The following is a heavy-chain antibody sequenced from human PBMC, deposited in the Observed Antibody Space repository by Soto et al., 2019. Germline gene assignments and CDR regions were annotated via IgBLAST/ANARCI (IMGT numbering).Heavy chain of an antibody. CDR3: ARDGLRGYSSSWYKGLGGMVDY. CDR2: ISAYNGNT. Sequence: ASVKVSCKASGYTFTSYGISCLRQAPGQGLEWMGWISAYNGNTNYAQKLQGRVNMTTDTSTSTAYMELRSLRSDDTAVYYCARDGLRGYSSSWYKGLGGMVDYRGEGTLVTVPS. J-gene: IGHJ4*02. V-gene: IGHV1-18*01. D-gene: IGHD6-13*01. CDR1: GYTFTSYG.